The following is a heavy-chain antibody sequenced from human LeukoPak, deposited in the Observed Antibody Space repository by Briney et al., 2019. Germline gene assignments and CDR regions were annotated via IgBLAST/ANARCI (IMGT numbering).Heavy chain of an antibody. J-gene: IGHJ4*02. Sequence: GGSLRLSCAASGFTFSSYAMHWVRQAPGKGLEWVAVISYDGSNKYYADSVKGRFTISRDNPKNTLYLQMNSLRVEDTAVYYCAKSPDSWGQGTLVTVSS. V-gene: IGHV3-30-3*02. CDR1: GFTFSSYA. CDR3: AKSPDS. CDR2: ISYDGSNK.